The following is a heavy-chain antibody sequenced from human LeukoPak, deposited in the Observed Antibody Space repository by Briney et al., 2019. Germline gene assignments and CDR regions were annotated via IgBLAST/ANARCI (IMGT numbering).Heavy chain of an antibody. V-gene: IGHV3-66*01. CDR2: IYSGGST. CDR1: GFTVSSNY. Sequence: GGSLRLSCAASGFTVSSNYMNWVRQAPGKGLEWVSVIYSGGSTYNADSVKGRFTISRDNYKNTLYLQMNSLRAEDTAVYYCARGAYYDSRDAFDIWGQGTMVTVSS. D-gene: IGHD3-22*01. CDR3: ARGAYYDSRDAFDI. J-gene: IGHJ3*02.